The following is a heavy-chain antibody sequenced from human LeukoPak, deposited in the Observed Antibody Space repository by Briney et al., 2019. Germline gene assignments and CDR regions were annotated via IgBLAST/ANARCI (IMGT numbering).Heavy chain of an antibody. CDR3: AREKRTKGYYYYMDV. J-gene: IGHJ6*03. CDR1: GGCISSYY. CDR2: IYYSGST. V-gene: IGHV4-59*01. D-gene: IGHD2-8*01. Sequence: SETLSLTCTVSGGCISSYYWSWIRQPPGKGLEWIGYIYYSGSTNYNPSLKSRVTISVDTSKNQFSLKLSSVTAADTAVYYCAREKRTKGYYYYMDVWGKGTTVTVSS.